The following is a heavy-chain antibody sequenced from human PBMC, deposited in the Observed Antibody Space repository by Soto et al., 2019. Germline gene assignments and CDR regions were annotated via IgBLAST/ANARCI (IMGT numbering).Heavy chain of an antibody. V-gene: IGHV3-30*18. Sequence: GGSLRLSCAASGFTFSSYGMHWVRQAPGKGLEWVAVISYDGSNKYYADSVKGRFTISRDNSKNTLYLQMNSLRAEDTAVYYCAKEVGVVPLCYYYYGMDVWGQGTTVTVSS. J-gene: IGHJ6*02. CDR2: ISYDGSNK. CDR3: AKEVGVVPLCYYYYGMDV. D-gene: IGHD5-18*01. CDR1: GFTFSSYG.